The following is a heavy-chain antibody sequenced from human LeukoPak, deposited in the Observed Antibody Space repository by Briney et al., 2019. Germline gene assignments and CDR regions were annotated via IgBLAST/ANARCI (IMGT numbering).Heavy chain of an antibody. CDR2: ISYDGNNK. D-gene: IGHD3-10*01. Sequence: TGRSLRLSCAASGFTFSSYGMHWVRQAPGKGLEWVALISYDGNNKYYTDSVKGRFTISRDNSKNTLYLQMNSLRAEDTAVYYCAKAYYYGSGSDLGFDPWGQGTLVTVSS. J-gene: IGHJ5*02. CDR3: AKAYYYGSGSDLGFDP. V-gene: IGHV3-30*18. CDR1: GFTFSSYG.